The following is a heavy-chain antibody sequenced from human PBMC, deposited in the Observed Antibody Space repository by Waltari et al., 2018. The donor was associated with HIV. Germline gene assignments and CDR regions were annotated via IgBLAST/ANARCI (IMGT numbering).Heavy chain of an antibody. V-gene: IGHV4-39*01. Sequence: QLQLQASGPGLVTPSETLSLTFTVSDASITASRRDYHWGWIRQPTGKEREWIGNIHYSGNTFYNPSLRSRVTISADKSKNPFSLKLRSVTAAATAVYFCMRHRGYFPSDYWGQGTLVTVSS. CDR1: DASITASRRDYH. D-gene: IGHD1-26*01. CDR3: MRHRGYFPSDY. CDR2: IHYSGNT. J-gene: IGHJ4*02.